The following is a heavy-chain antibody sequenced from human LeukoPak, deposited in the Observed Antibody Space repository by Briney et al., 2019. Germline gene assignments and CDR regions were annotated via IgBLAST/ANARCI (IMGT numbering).Heavy chain of an antibody. CDR1: GYTFRNYG. V-gene: IGHV1-18*01. CDR2: ISAYNGDT. J-gene: IGHJ4*02. D-gene: IGHD5-12*01. Sequence: ASVTVSRKASGYTFRNYGISWVRQAPGQGLEWMGWISAYNGDTNYAQNLQGRVTMTTDTSTSTAYMELRSLRSDDTAVYYCARDPTNTSGYYAYFDYWGQGTLVTVSS. CDR3: ARDPTNTSGYYAYFDY.